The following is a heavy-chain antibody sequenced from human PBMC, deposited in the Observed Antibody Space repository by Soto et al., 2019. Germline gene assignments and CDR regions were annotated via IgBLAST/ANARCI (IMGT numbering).Heavy chain of an antibody. Sequence: QVYLVQSGAEVRRPGASVKVSCTAFGYILTVYSLHWVRQAPGQGLDWMGWIDPNSVATNSAERCNGRVSMTRDTSISAAYLELSSLRSDDTAVYYCARGYGSSPNMELRFGMDVWGQGPTISVSS. J-gene: IGHJ6*02. CDR2: IDPNSVAT. CDR3: ARGYGSSPNMELRFGMDV. CDR1: GYILTVYS. V-gene: IGHV1-2*02. D-gene: IGHD5-18*01.